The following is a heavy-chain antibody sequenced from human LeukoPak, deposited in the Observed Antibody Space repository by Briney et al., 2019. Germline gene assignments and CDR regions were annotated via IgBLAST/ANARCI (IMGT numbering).Heavy chain of an antibody. CDR2: ISSSGSTK. CDR3: AKDRGYCSSGSCTFDY. Sequence: NPGGSLKLSCAASGFTFTDYYMSWIRQAPGKGLEWVSYISSSGSTKYYADSVKGRFTISRDNAKNSLYLQMNSLRAEDTAVYYCAKDRGYCSSGSCTFDYWGQGTLVTVSS. CDR1: GFTFTDYY. D-gene: IGHD2-15*01. J-gene: IGHJ4*02. V-gene: IGHV3-11*01.